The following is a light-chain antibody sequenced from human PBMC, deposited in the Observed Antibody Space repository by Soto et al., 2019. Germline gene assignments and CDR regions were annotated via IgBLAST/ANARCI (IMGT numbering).Light chain of an antibody. CDR3: QQCYSSPRT. Sequence: DIQMTQSPSTLSASVGDRVTITCRASQSITTYLNWYQQKLGKAPTLLIYAASTLQSGVPSRFSGSGSGTDFTLTISSLQPEDFATDFCQQCYSSPRTFGQGTKVEI. CDR1: QSITTY. J-gene: IGKJ1*01. CDR2: AAS. V-gene: IGKV1-39*01.